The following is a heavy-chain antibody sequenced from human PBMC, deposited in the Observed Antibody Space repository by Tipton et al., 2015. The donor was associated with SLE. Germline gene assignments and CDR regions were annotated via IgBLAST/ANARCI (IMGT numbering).Heavy chain of an antibody. CDR2: VYYTGDT. CDR3: ASLSGGSEYLPH. V-gene: IGHV4-59*08. CDR1: TDSISDHY. J-gene: IGHJ1*01. D-gene: IGHD2-15*01. Sequence: TLSLTCTVSTDSISDHYWSWIRQPPGKGLEWIGFVYYTGDTKYNPSLQSRVTMSIDTSKRQFSLKLRSVTAADTAVYYCASLSGGSEYLPHWGPGTLLAVSS.